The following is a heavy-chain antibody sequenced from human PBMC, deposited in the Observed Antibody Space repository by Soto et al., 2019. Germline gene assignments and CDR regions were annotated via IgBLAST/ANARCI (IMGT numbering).Heavy chain of an antibody. CDR3: AKLDCTSTTCYTGGSWFDP. CDR1: GFTFSSYA. Sequence: EVQLLESGGGLVQPGGSLRLSCAASGFTFSSYAMSWVRQAPGKGLEWVSAISGGGGTTYYADSVKGRLTISRDNSKNTLYLQMNSLRAEDTAVYYCAKLDCTSTTCYTGGSWFDPWGQGTLVTVSS. J-gene: IGHJ5*02. D-gene: IGHD2-2*02. CDR2: ISGGGGTT. V-gene: IGHV3-23*01.